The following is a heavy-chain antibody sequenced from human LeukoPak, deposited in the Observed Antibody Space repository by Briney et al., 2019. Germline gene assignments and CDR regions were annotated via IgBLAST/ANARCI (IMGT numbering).Heavy chain of an antibody. V-gene: IGHV3-30*03. CDR2: ISNDGSRK. D-gene: IGHD3-3*01. CDR1: GFTFSTYA. J-gene: IGHJ4*02. CDR3: ARDRAWNYFDY. Sequence: GGSLRLSCAASGFTFSTYAMSWVRQAPGKGLEWVAIISNDGSRKYYAHSVEGRFTISRDNSKNTLYLQMDSLRAEDTAVYYCARDRAWNYFDYWGQGTLVTVSS.